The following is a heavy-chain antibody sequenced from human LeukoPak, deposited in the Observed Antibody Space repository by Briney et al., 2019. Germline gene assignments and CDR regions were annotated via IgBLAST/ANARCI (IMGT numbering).Heavy chain of an antibody. CDR1: GGSFSGYY. CDR3: ARGVRNWFDP. V-gene: IGHV4-34*01. D-gene: IGHD3-10*01. CDR2: INHSGST. Sequence: SETQSLTCAVYGGSFSGYYWSWIRQPPGKGLEWIGEINHSGSTNYNPSLKSRVTISVDTSKNQFSLKLSSVTAADTAVYYCARGVRNWFDPWGQGTLVTVSS. J-gene: IGHJ5*02.